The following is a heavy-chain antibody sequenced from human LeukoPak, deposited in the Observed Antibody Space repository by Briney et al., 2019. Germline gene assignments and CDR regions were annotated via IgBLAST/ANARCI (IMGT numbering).Heavy chain of an antibody. CDR3: ARSSILTGQDY. Sequence: SETLSLTCAVYGGSFSGYYWSWIRQPPGKGLEWIGEINHSGSTNYNPSLKSRVTISVDTSKNQFSLKLSSVTAADTAVYYCARSSILTGQDYWGQGTLVTVSS. CDR2: INHSGST. V-gene: IGHV4-34*01. J-gene: IGHJ4*02. CDR1: GGSFSGYY. D-gene: IGHD3-9*01.